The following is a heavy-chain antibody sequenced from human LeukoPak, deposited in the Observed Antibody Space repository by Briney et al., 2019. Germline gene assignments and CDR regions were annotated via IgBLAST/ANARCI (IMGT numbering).Heavy chain of an antibody. CDR1: GFSFSSYS. CDR3: ARSRGYYCSAGSCYYPFDY. J-gene: IGHJ4*02. Sequence: GGSLRLSCAVSGFSFSSYSMNWVRQALGKGLEWVSSISSSSSYIYYADSVKGRFTISRDNAKKSLYVQMNGLRAEDTAVYYCARSRGYYCSAGSCYYPFDYWGQGTLVTVSS. V-gene: IGHV3-21*01. CDR2: ISSSSSYI. D-gene: IGHD2-15*01.